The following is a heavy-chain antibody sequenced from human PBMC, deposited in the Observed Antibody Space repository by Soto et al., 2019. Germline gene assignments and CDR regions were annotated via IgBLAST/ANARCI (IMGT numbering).Heavy chain of an antibody. J-gene: IGHJ6*02. V-gene: IGHV3-73*02. CDR2: IRSKANSYAT. Sequence: EVQLVESGGGLVQPGGSLKLSCAASGFTFSGSAMHWVRQASGKGLEWVGRIRSKANSYATAYAASVKGRFTISRDDSKNTAYLQMNSLKTEDTAVYYCTSPTYYYVISGYTYGMAVWGQGTTVTVSS. CDR1: GFTFSGSA. CDR3: TSPTYYYVISGYTYGMAV. D-gene: IGHD3-22*01.